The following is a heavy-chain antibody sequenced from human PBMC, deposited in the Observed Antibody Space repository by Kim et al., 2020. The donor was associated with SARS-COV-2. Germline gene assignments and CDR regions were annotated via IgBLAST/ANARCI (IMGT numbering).Heavy chain of an antibody. Sequence: GGSLRLSCAASGFTFSSYAMHWVRQAPGKGLEWVAVISYDGSNKYYADSVKGRFTISRDNSKNTLYLQMNSLRAEDTAVYYCARDPYGDYPAYYFAYWG. V-gene: IGHV3-30*04. CDR3: ARDPYGDYPAYYFAY. J-gene: IGHJ4*01. CDR1: GFTFSSYA. D-gene: IGHD4-17*01. CDR2: ISYDGSNK.